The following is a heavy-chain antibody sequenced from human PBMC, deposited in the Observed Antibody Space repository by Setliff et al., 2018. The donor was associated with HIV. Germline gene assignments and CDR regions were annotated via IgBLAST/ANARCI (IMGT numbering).Heavy chain of an antibody. CDR1: GFTFSSYS. Sequence: GGSLRLSCAASGFTFSSYSMNWVRQAPGKGLEWVSSITSSSNYIYYLVSVKGRFTISRDNAKTSLYLQINSLRAEDTAVYYCARGGKWDSSGSSAFDIWGQGKMVTVS. CDR3: ARGGKWDSSGSSAFDI. J-gene: IGHJ3*02. V-gene: IGHV3-21*01. CDR2: ITSSSNYI. D-gene: IGHD3-22*01.